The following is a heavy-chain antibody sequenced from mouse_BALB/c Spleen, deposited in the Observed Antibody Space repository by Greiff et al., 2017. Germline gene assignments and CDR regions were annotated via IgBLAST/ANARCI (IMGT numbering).Heavy chain of an antibody. J-gene: IGHJ2*01. CDR1: GFTFSDYG. V-gene: IGHV5-15*02. Sequence: EVQLVESGGGLVQPGGSRKLSCAASGFTFSDYGMAWVRQAPGKGPEWVAFISNLAYSIYYADTVTGRFTISRENAKNTLYLEMSSLRSEDTAMYYCAREDGDYWGQGTTLTVSS. CDR2: ISNLAYSI. CDR3: AREDGDY.